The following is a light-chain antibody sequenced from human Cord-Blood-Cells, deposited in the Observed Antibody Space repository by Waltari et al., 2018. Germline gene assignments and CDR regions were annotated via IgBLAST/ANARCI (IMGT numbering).Light chain of an antibody. Sequence: DIEMTQSPSSLSASVGDRVTITCRASQSISSYLNWYQQKPGKAPKLLIYAASSLQSGFPSRFSGSVSRTDFTLTISCLQPEDFATYYCQQSYSTPGRGFPFCPVTTVDIK. J-gene: IGKJ3*01. CDR2: AAS. CDR3: QQSYSTPGRGFP. V-gene: IGKV1-39*01. CDR1: QSISSY.